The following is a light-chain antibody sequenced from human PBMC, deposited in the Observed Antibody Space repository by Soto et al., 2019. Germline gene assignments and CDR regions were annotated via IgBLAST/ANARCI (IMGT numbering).Light chain of an antibody. V-gene: IGKV1-5*03. J-gene: IGKJ1*01. CDR3: QQYNSNPWT. Sequence: DIQITQSPSTPSASVGDRVTITPRASQSLSSWFASYQQKPGRAPKRLIYKASSFESGVPSSFSGSGSGTEFIIPISSLQPDDFATYYCQQYNSNPWTFGQGTKVDIK. CDR1: QSLSSW. CDR2: KAS.